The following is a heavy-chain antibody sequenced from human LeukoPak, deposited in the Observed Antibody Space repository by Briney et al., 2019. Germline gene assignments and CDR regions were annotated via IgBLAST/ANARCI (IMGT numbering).Heavy chain of an antibody. Sequence: ASAKVSCKASGYTFTSYYMHWVRQAPGQGLEWMGIINPSGGSTSYAQKFQGRVTMTRDTSTSTVYMELSSLRSEDTAVYYCAREGQLRYFDWLPTPNWFDPWGQGTLVTVSS. CDR2: INPSGGST. D-gene: IGHD3-9*01. J-gene: IGHJ5*02. CDR1: GYTFTSYY. CDR3: AREGQLRYFDWLPTPNWFDP. V-gene: IGHV1-46*01.